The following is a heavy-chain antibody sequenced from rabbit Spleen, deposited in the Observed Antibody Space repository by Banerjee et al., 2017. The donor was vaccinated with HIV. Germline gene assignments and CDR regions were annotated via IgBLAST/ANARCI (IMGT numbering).Heavy chain of an antibody. CDR3: ARDTSSSFSSYGMDL. CDR2: IELGSSGFT. J-gene: IGHJ6*01. CDR1: GVSFSGSSY. Sequence: QEQLVESGGGLVQPEGSLTLTCIASGVSFSGSSYMCWVRQAPGKGLEWIACIELGSSGFTYFASWARGRFTISKTSSTTVTLQMTGLTAADTATYFCARDTSSSFSSYGMDLWGPGTLVTVS. D-gene: IGHD1-1*01. V-gene: IGHV1S45*01.